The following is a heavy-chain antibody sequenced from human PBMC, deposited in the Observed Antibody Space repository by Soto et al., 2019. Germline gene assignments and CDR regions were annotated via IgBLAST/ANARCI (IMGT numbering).Heavy chain of an antibody. CDR3: VRQTDRGLRLGELS. CDR1: GGSISSSHYY. CDR2: IYYNGRT. V-gene: IGHV4-39*01. D-gene: IGHD3-16*01. J-gene: IGHJ5*02. Sequence: QLQLQESGPGLVRPSETLSLMCSVSGGSISSSHYYWGWIRQPPGKGLEWIGSIYYNGRTYYKSSIKSRVTIFVDTSKNQFSLKMNSVTAADTAVYFCVRQTDRGLRLGELSWGQGTLVSVSS.